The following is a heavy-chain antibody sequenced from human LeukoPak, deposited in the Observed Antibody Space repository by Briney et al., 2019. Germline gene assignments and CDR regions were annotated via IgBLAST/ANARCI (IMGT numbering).Heavy chain of an antibody. CDR1: GYTFTNYY. V-gene: IGHV1-2*02. D-gene: IGHD6-13*01. Sequence: ASVKVSCKASGYTFTNYYMHWVRQAPGQGLEWVGVINPDGGSTTYAQKFQGRVTMTRDTSISTAYMELSRLRSDDTAVYYCARELDSSSCDYWGQGTLVTVSS. CDR3: ARELDSSSCDY. CDR2: INPDGGST. J-gene: IGHJ4*02.